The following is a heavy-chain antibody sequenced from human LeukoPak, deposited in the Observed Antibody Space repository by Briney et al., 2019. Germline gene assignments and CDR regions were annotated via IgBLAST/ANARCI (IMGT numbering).Heavy chain of an antibody. CDR3: AKDREGTIADYFDY. CDR2: IYTSGST. D-gene: IGHD1-7*01. V-gene: IGHV4-4*07. Sequence: PSETLSLTCTVSGGSISSYYWSWIRQPAGKGLEWIGRIYTSGSTNYNPSLKSRVTMSVDTSKNQFSLKLSSVTAADTAVYYCAKDREGTIADYFDYWGQGTLVTVSS. CDR1: GGSISSYY. J-gene: IGHJ4*02.